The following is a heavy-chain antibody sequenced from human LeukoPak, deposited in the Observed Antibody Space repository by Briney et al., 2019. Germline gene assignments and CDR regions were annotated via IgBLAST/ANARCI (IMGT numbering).Heavy chain of an antibody. CDR3: ARDGSYDSSGYYVAFDI. Sequence: GASVKVSCKASGYTFTGYYMHWVRQAPGQGLEWMGWINPNSGGTNYAQKFQGRVTMTRDTSISTAYMELSRLRSDDTAVYYCARDGSYDSSGYYVAFDIWGQGQWSLSLQ. J-gene: IGHJ3*02. D-gene: IGHD3-22*01. V-gene: IGHV1-2*02. CDR1: GYTFTGYY. CDR2: INPNSGGT.